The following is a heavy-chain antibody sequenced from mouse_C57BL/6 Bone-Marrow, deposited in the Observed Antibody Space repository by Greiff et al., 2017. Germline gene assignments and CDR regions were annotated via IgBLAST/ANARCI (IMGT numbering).Heavy chain of an antibody. V-gene: IGHV1-55*01. CDR3: ARYGFAWFAY. J-gene: IGHJ3*01. D-gene: IGHD2-2*01. CDR2: IYPGSGST. CDR1: GYTFTSYR. Sequence: QVHVKQPGAELVKPGASVKMSCKASGYTFTSYRITWVKQRPGQGLEWIGDIYPGSGSTNYNEKFKSKATLTVDTSSSTAYMQLSSLTSEDSAVYYCARYGFAWFAYWGQGTLVTVSA.